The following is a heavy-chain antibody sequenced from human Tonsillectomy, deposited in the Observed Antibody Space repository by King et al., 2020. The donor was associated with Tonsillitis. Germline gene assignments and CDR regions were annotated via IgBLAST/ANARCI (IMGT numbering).Heavy chain of an antibody. J-gene: IGHJ4*02. D-gene: IGHD3-10*01. CDR2: ISWNSGSI. CDR1: GFTFRDYA. CDR3: AKDIGRWVREVIIEY. Sequence: VQLVQSGGGLVQPGRSLRLSCAASGFTFRDYAMHWVRQAPGKGLEWVSGISWNSGSIGYADSVKGRFTISRDNAKNSLYLQMNSLRTEDTALYYCAKDIGRWVREVIIEYWGQGTLVTVSS. V-gene: IGHV3-9*01.